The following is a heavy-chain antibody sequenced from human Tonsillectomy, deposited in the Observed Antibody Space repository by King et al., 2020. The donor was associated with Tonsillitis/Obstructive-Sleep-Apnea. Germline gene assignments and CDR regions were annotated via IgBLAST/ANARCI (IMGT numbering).Heavy chain of an antibody. D-gene: IGHD3-22*01. V-gene: IGHV3-7*01. CDR1: GFAFSNYW. J-gene: IGHJ3*02. CDR3: ARDTNDHSGDYYDETFDI. CDR2: IKEDGSEK. Sequence: VQLVESGGRLVQPGGSLRLSCAASGFAFSNYWMTWVRQAPGKGLEWVANIKEDGSEKNYVDSVKGRFTISRDNAKNSLDLQMNSLRPEGTAVYYCARDTNDHSGDYYDETFDIWGQGTMATVAS.